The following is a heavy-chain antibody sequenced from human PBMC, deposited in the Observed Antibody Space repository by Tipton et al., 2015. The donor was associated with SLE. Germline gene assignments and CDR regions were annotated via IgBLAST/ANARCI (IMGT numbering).Heavy chain of an antibody. D-gene: IGHD3-22*01. Sequence: GLVKPSETLSLTCAVYGGSLSGYYWSWIRQPPGKGLEWIGEINHSGSTNYNPSLKSRVTISVDTSKNQFSLKLSSVTAADTAVYYCARHDSSGYDYWGQGTPVTVAS. V-gene: IGHV4-34*01. CDR2: INHSGST. CDR1: GGSLSGYY. CDR3: ARHDSSGYDY. J-gene: IGHJ4*02.